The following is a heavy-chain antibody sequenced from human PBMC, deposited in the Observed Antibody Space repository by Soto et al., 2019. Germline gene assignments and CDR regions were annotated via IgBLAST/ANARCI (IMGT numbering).Heavy chain of an antibody. CDR3: GRSGRQPLVRRNWFDL. J-gene: IGHJ5*02. D-gene: IGHD6-13*01. CDR1: GGSFSTYS. V-gene: IGHV4-34*01. Sequence: PSETLSLTCAVYGGSFSTYSWSWIRQPPGKGLEWIGEITHSGSTYYNPSLKSRVTISVDTSKNQFSLKLSSVTAADTAVYYCGRSGRQPLVRRNWFDLWGQGTLVTVSS. CDR2: ITHSGST.